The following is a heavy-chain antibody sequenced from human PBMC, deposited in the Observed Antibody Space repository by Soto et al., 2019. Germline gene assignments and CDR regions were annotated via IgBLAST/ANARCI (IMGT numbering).Heavy chain of an antibody. J-gene: IGHJ6*02. CDR1: GFTFSTYT. CDR3: ARTRGAYYDFRSGPRSTYYYYSMDV. V-gene: IGHV3-30-3*01. Sequence: QVPLVESGGGVVQPGRSLRLSCAASGFTFSTYTMHWVRQAPGKGLEWVAVMSYDASNKYYADSVKGRFTVSRDNSKNTLYLQMNSLRAKDTAVYYCARTRGAYYDFRSGPRSTYYYYSMDVWGQGTTVTVSS. D-gene: IGHD3-3*01. CDR2: MSYDASNK.